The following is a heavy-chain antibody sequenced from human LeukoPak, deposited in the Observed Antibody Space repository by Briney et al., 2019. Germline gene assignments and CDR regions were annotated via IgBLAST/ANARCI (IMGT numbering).Heavy chain of an antibody. CDR2: INANNGDT. J-gene: IGHJ4*02. CDR3: ARGPIAAAGDS. D-gene: IGHD6-13*01. CDR1: GYTFTNYG. V-gene: IGHV1-18*01. Sequence: ASVKVSCKASGYTFTNYGITWVRQAPGPGLEWMGWINANNGDTKSAQSLQGRVTKTRDTSTSTAYMELWSLRPDDTAVYYCARGPIAAAGDSWGQGTPVTVSS.